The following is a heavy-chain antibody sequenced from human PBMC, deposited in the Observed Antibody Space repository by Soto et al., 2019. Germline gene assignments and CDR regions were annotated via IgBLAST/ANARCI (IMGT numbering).Heavy chain of an antibody. CDR1: GLTFRSYA. CDR3: ARGDREDIAVVIGVRPGEYGVDV. D-gene: IGHD2-15*01. V-gene: IGHV3-30-3*01. Sequence: QVQLVESGGGVVQPGRSLRLSCAASGLTFRSYAMHWVRQAPGKGLECVAVIAYDGSNKFYRDYVRGRFTISRDNSENTLYLQINRLRYEDTAVYYCARGDREDIAVVIGVRPGEYGVDVWGQGTTVTVSS. J-gene: IGHJ6*02. CDR2: IAYDGSNK.